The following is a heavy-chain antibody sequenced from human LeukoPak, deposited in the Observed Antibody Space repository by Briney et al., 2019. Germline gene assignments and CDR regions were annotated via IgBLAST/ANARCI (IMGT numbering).Heavy chain of an antibody. D-gene: IGHD2-15*01. CDR2: IRPDESEK. V-gene: IGHV3-7*05. CDR1: GFTFTGYW. J-gene: IGHJ4*02. CDR3: ARDRGYCSGGGCYSVGVGY. Sequence: PGGSLRLSCAASGFTFTGYWMSWVRQAPGKGLEWMGNIRPDESEKYYADSVKGRFTISRDNAKNSLYLQMNSLRADDTAGYYCARDRGYCSGGGCYSVGVGYWGQGTLVTVSS.